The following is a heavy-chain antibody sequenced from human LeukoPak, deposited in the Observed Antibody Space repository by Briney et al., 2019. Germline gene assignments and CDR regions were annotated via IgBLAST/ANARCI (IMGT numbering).Heavy chain of an antibody. CDR3: AREGLDRGYFDY. CDR1: GFTFSSSA. V-gene: IGHV3-23*01. CDR2: ISGSGSGGST. D-gene: IGHD1-14*01. J-gene: IGHJ4*02. Sequence: GGSLRLSCAASGFTFSSSAMSWVRQAPGKGLEWVSSISGSGSGGSTYYADSVKGRFTISRDNSKNTLYLQMNSLRAEDTAVYYCAREGLDRGYFDYWGQGTLVTVSA.